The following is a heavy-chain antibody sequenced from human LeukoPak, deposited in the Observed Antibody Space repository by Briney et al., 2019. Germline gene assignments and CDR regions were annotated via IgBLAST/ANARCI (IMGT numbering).Heavy chain of an antibody. CDR2: ISSGRSYI. Sequence: PGGSLRLSCAASGFTFSSYSMHWVRQALGKGLEWVASISSGRSYIYYADSVKGRFTISRDNAKNSLYLQMNSLRAEDTAVHKCARDLRESYYSPRYFDYWGQGALGTLSS. CDR3: ARDLRESYYSPRYFDY. D-gene: IGHD1-26*01. J-gene: IGHJ4*02. V-gene: IGHV3-21*01. CDR1: GFTFSSYS.